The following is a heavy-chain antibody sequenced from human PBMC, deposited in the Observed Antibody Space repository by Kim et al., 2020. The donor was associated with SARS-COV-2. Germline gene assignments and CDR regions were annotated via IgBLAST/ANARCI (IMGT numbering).Heavy chain of an antibody. V-gene: IGHV3-43D*03. CDR2: ISWDGGST. CDR3: AKEDGIRNAFDI. D-gene: IGHD2-15*01. CDR1: GFTFDDYA. Sequence: GGSLRLSCAASGFTFDDYAMHWVRQAPGKGLEWVSLISWDGGSTYYADSVKGRFTISRDNSKNSLYLQMNSLRAEDTALYYCAKEDGIRNAFDIWGQGTMVTVSS. J-gene: IGHJ3*02.